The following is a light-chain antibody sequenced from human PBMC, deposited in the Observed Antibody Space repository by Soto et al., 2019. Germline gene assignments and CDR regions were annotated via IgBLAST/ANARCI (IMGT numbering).Light chain of an antibody. CDR1: RSNIGRNT. CDR3: ATWDDSLNGPV. J-gene: IGLJ2*01. V-gene: IGLV1-44*01. Sequence: QAVVTQPPSASGTPGQRVAISCSGSRSNIGRNTVNWFQQLPGTAPKLLIYTNNQRPSGVPDRFSGSKSGTSASLAISGLQSDDEAAYYCATWDDSLNGPVFGGGTQLTVL. CDR2: TNN.